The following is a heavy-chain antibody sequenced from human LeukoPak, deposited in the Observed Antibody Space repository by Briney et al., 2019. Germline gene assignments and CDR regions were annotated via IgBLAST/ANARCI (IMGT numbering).Heavy chain of an antibody. CDR1: GFTFSSYE. CDR2: ISSSGSTI. D-gene: IGHD6-19*01. Sequence: PGGSLRLSCAASGFTFSSYEMNWVRQAPGKGLEWVSYISSSGSTIYYADSVKGRFTISRDNAKNSLYLQMNSLRAEDTAVYYCASRPYSSPLDYWAKGPLVTVS. J-gene: IGHJ4*02. CDR3: ASRPYSSPLDY. V-gene: IGHV3-48*03.